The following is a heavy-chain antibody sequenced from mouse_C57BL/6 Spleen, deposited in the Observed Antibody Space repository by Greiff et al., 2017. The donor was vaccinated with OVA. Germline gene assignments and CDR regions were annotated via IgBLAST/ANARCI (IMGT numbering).Heavy chain of an antibody. D-gene: IGHD3-2*02. J-gene: IGHJ4*01. Sequence: EVQLQESGGGLVQPGGSLKLSCAASGFTFSDYGMAWVRQAPRKGPEWVAFISNLAYSIYYADTVTGRFTISRENAKNTLYLEMSSLRSEDTAMYYCARRLDSSGPTYAMDYWGQGTSVTVSS. CDR1: GFTFSDYG. CDR2: ISNLAYSI. V-gene: IGHV5-15*01. CDR3: ARRLDSSGPTYAMDY.